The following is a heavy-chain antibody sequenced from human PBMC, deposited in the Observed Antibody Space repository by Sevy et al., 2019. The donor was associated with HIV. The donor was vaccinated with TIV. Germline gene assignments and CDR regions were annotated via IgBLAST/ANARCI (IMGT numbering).Heavy chain of an antibody. CDR3: ARDIAVAGNYFDY. J-gene: IGHJ4*02. CDR2: ISYDGSNK. D-gene: IGHD6-19*01. CDR1: GFTFSSYA. V-gene: IGHV3-30-3*01. Sequence: GGSLRLSCAASGFTFSSYAMHWVRQAPGKGLEWVAVISYDGSNKYYADPVKGRFTISRDNSKNTVYLQMNSLRAEDTAVYYCARDIAVAGNYFDYWGQGTLVTVSS.